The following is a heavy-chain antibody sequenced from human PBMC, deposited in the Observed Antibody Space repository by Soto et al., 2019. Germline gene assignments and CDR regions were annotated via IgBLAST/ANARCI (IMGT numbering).Heavy chain of an antibody. V-gene: IGHV1-3*01. D-gene: IGHD3-9*01. J-gene: IGHJ6*02. CDR2: INAGNGNT. CDR1: GYTFTSYA. Sequence: ASVKVSCKASGYTFTSYAMHWVRQAPGQRLEWMGWINAGNGNTKYSQKFQGRVTITRDTSASTAYMELSSLRSEDTAVYYCARRLIRYFDWLEGHSYGMDVWGQGTTVTVSS. CDR3: ARRLIRYFDWLEGHSYGMDV.